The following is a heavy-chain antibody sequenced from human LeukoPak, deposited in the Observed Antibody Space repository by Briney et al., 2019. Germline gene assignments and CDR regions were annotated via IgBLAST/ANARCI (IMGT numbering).Heavy chain of an antibody. Sequence: GESLKISCKGSGYRFTSYWIGWVRQMPGKGLEWMGIIYPGDSDTRYSPSFQGQVTISVDKSINTAYLQWSSLKASDTAIYYCASRKKGMATTGFDYWGQGTLVTVSS. V-gene: IGHV5-51*01. J-gene: IGHJ4*02. D-gene: IGHD5-24*01. CDR2: IYPGDSDT. CDR1: GYRFTSYW. CDR3: ASRKKGMATTGFDY.